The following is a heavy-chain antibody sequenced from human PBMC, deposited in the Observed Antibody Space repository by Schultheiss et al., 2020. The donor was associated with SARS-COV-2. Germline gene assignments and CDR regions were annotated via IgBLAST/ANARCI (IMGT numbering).Heavy chain of an antibody. V-gene: IGHV3-7*03. CDR3: ARSDYGDYEGDYYYGMDV. D-gene: IGHD4-17*01. Sequence: GGSLRLSCAASGFTFSSYWMSWVRQAPGKGLEWVANIKQDGSEKYYVDSVKGRFTISRDNAKNSLYLQMNSLKTEDTAVYYCARSDYGDYEGDYYYGMDVWGQGTTVTVSS. J-gene: IGHJ6*02. CDR2: IKQDGSEK. CDR1: GFTFSSYW.